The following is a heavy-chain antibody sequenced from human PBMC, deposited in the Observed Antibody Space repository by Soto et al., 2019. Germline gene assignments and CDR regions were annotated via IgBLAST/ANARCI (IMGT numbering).Heavy chain of an antibody. CDR2: ISDNGGTI. D-gene: IGHD5-12*01. V-gene: IGHV3-48*03. CDR3: ARDQGGYRVTSFDC. J-gene: IGHJ4*02. Sequence: GGSLRLSCAASGFTFSSYEMNWVRQAPGKGLEWVSYISDNGGTIYYADSVKGRFTISRDNAKNSLYLQMNSLRVEDTAVYYCARDQGGYRVTSFDCWGQGTQVTVYS. CDR1: GFTFSSYE.